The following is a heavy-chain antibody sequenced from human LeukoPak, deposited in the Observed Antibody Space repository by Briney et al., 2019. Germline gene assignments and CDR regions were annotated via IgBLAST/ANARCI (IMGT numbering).Heavy chain of an antibody. CDR3: AREEGAPIAAANV. CDR2: ISPSSGNT. CDR1: GYTFTTYT. V-gene: IGHV1-18*01. Sequence: ASVKVSCKASGYTFTTYTISWVRQAPGQGLEWMGWISPSSGNTNYAQKFPGRVTMTTDKSTSTAYMELRSLRSDDTAVYYCAREEGAPIAAANVWGLGTMVTVSS. J-gene: IGHJ3*01. D-gene: IGHD6-13*01.